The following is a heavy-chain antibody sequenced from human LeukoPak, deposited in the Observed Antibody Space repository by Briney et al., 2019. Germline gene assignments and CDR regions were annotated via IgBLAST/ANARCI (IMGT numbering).Heavy chain of an antibody. CDR1: GFTFSSYS. CDR2: ISSSSYI. J-gene: IGHJ4*02. CDR3: ARANSGYGYYFDY. D-gene: IGHD3-22*01. V-gene: IGHV3-21*01. Sequence: GGSLRLSCAASGFTFSSYSMNWVRQAPGKGLEWVSSISSSSYIYYADSVKGRFTISRDNAKNSLYLQMNSLRAEDTAVYYCARANSGYGYYFDYWGQGTLVTVSS.